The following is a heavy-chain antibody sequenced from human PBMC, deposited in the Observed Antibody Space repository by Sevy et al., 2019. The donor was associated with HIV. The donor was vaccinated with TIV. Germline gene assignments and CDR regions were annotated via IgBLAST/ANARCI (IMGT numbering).Heavy chain of an antibody. CDR1: GYTFTGYY. V-gene: IGHV1-2*02. CDR2: INPNSGGT. D-gene: IGHD2-15*01. CDR3: ARDIGLGYCSGGSCYSGDY. Sequence: ASVKVSCKASGYTFTGYYMHWVRQAPGQGLEWMGWINPNSGGTNYAQKFQGTVTMTRDTSISTAYMELSRLRSDDTAVYYCARDIGLGYCSGGSCYSGDYWGQGTLVTVSS. J-gene: IGHJ4*02.